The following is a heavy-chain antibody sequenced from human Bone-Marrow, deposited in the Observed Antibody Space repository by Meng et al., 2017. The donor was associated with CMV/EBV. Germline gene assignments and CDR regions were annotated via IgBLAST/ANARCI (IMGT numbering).Heavy chain of an antibody. V-gene: IGHV4-34*01. CDR3: ARYLYAYYDFWSGYAFDI. Sequence: GSLRLSCAVYGGSFSGYYWSWIRQPPGKGLEWIGEINHSGSTNYNPSLKSRVTISVDTSKNQFSLKLSSVTAADTAVYYCARYLYAYYDFWSGYAFDIWGQGTMVTVSS. J-gene: IGHJ3*02. D-gene: IGHD3-3*01. CDR2: INHSGST. CDR1: GGSFSGYY.